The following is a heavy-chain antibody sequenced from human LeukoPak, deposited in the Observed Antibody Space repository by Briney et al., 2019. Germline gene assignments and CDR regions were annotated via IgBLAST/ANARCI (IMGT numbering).Heavy chain of an antibody. CDR2: INWNGGST. CDR3: ARGEARYYDFWSGYYNWFDP. J-gene: IGHJ5*02. V-gene: IGHV3-20*04. D-gene: IGHD3-3*01. Sequence: GGSLRLSCAASGFTFDDYGMSWVRQAPGKGLEWVSGINWNGGSTGYADSMKGRFTISRDNAKNSLYLQMNSLRAEDTALYYCARGEARYYDFWSGYYNWFDPWGQGTLVTVSS. CDR1: GFTFDDYG.